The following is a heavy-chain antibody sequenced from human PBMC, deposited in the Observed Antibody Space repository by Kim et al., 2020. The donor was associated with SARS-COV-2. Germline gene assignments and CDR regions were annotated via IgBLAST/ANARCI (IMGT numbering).Heavy chain of an antibody. Sequence: VSVKSRITINPDTSKNQFSLQLNSVTPEDTAVYYCARAIYGTAAAGTVDYWGQRTLVTVSS. J-gene: IGHJ4*02. CDR3: ARAIYGTAAAGTVDY. D-gene: IGHD6-13*01. V-gene: IGHV6-1*01.